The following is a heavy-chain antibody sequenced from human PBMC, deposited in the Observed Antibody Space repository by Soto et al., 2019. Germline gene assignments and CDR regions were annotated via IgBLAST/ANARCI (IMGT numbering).Heavy chain of an antibody. J-gene: IGHJ4*02. CDR2: IYYSRST. CDR3: ARSAVPAANYFDY. D-gene: IGHD2-2*01. Sequence: SETLSLTCTVSGGSIGSGGYYWSWIRQHPGKGLEWIGYIYYSRSTYYNPSLKSRVTISVDTSKNQFSLKLSSVTAADTAVYYCARSAVPAANYFDYWGQGTLVTVSS. CDR1: GGSIGSGGYY. V-gene: IGHV4-31*03.